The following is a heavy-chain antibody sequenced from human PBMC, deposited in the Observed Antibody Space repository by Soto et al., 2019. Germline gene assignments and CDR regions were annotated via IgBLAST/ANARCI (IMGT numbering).Heavy chain of an antibody. J-gene: IGHJ4*01. CDR1: GGTFSSYT. CDR3: AREVKDYYYRSGYYSPY. V-gene: IGHV1-69*01. Sequence: QVQLVQSGAEVKKPRSSVKVSSQASGGTFSSYTISWVRQAPGQELEWMEGIIPIFGTANYSQKFHGRVTITADESTRTAYMELSSLRSEDTAVYYCAREVKDYYYRSGYYSPYWRHGSLVAVSS. CDR2: IIPIFGTA. D-gene: IGHD3-22*01.